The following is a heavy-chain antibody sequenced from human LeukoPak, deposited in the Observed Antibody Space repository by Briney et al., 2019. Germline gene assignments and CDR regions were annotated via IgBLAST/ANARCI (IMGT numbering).Heavy chain of an antibody. CDR3: AKVPADGYNENNI. D-gene: IGHD5-24*01. Sequence: GASVKVSCKASGGTFSSYAMSWVRQAPGKGLEWVSAISGSGGSTYYADSVKGRFTISRDNSKNTLYLQMNSLRAEDTAVYYCAKVPADGYNENNIWGQGTMVTVSS. CDR2: ISGSGGST. CDR1: GGTFSSYA. J-gene: IGHJ3*02. V-gene: IGHV3-23*01.